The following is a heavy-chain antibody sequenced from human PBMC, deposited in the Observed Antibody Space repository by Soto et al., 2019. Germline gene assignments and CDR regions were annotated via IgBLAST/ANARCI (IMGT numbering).Heavy chain of an antibody. D-gene: IGHD6-19*01. Sequence: ESLNTCCKGSGYSFTYYLIGLVGQRPSKGLEWMRIIYPRDSDTRYSPSFQGQVTLPAAKSISSAYLQWSSLKASDTAMYYCARRGSGWYLVDWGQGTLVTSPQ. CDR3: ARRGSGWYLVD. J-gene: IGHJ4*02. V-gene: IGHV5-51*01. CDR1: GYSFTYYL. CDR2: IYPRDSDT.